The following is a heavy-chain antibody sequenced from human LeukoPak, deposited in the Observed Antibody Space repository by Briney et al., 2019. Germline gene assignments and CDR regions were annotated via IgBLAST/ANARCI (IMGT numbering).Heavy chain of an antibody. Sequence: GRSLRLSCAASGFTFDDYAMHWVRQAPGKGLEWGSGISWNSGSIGYADSVKGRFTISRDNAKNSLYLQMNSLRAEDTALYYCATGKSPTTSLYGYYFDYWGQGTLVTVSS. CDR3: ATGKSPTTSLYGYYFDY. CDR2: ISWNSGSI. D-gene: IGHD2-8*02. J-gene: IGHJ4*02. CDR1: GFTFDDYA. V-gene: IGHV3-9*01.